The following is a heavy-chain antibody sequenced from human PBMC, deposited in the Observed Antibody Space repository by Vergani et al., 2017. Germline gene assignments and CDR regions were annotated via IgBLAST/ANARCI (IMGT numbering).Heavy chain of an antibody. J-gene: IGHJ3*02. CDR1: GGTFSSYA. Sequence: QVQLVQSGAEVKKPGSSVKVSCKASGGTFSSYAISWVRQAPGQGLEWMGGIIPIFGTANYAQKFQGRVTMTADESTSTAYMELSSLRSEDTAVYYCAREEVLLWFGELDAFDIWGQGTMVTVSS. D-gene: IGHD3-10*01. V-gene: IGHV1-69*01. CDR2: IIPIFGTA. CDR3: AREEVLLWFGELDAFDI.